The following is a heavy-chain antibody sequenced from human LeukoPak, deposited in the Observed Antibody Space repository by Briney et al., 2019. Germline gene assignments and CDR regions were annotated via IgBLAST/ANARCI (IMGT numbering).Heavy chain of an antibody. J-gene: IGHJ3*02. D-gene: IGHD3-10*01. Sequence: GGSLRLSCAASGFTFSRYGMHWVRQAPGKGLEWVSSISSSSSYIYYGDSVKGRFTISRDNAKNSLYLQMNSLRAEDTAVYYCASLLSYYGSGRKEERADAFDIWGQGTMVTVSS. CDR1: GFTFSRYG. CDR3: ASLLSYYGSGRKEERADAFDI. CDR2: ISSSSSYI. V-gene: IGHV3-21*04.